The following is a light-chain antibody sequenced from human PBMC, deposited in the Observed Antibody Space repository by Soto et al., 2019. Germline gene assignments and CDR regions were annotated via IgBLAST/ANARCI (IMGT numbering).Light chain of an antibody. CDR3: QQYGSSSYT. Sequence: EIVLTQSPGTLSLSPGERATLSCRASQSVSSSYLGWYQQKPGQAPRLLMYDASSRATGIPDRFSGSGSGTDFTLTISRLEPEDFAVYYCQQYGSSSYTFGQGTKVEIK. J-gene: IGKJ2*01. V-gene: IGKV3-20*01. CDR2: DAS. CDR1: QSVSSSY.